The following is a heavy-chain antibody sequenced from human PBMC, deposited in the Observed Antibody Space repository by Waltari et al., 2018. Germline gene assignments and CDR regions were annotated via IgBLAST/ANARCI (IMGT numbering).Heavy chain of an antibody. Sequence: QLQLQESGPGLVKPSGTLSLTCGVSGDSVTNNYWWSWVRQTPGKGLEWIGQVQGSGKANYNPAVASRITVSLDTSSHQVSLRVTSATAADTAIYYCARDRGRGLYLDSWGPGTLVTVSP. CDR2: VQGSGKA. J-gene: IGHJ4*02. V-gene: IGHV4-4*02. CDR3: ARDRGRGLYLDS. CDR1: GDSVTNNYW. D-gene: IGHD2-15*01.